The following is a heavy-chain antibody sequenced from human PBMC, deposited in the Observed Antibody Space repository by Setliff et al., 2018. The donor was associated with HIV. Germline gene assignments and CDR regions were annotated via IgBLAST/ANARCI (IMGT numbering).Heavy chain of an antibody. CDR1: GGSASNSRYY. CDR2: IHYNEKT. D-gene: IGHD3-22*01. V-gene: IGHV4-39*01. J-gene: IGHJ5*02. CDR3: ASRIYYYDSNNFLREEGFDP. Sequence: PSETLSLTCTVSGGSASNSRYYWAWIRQPPGKGLEYIGSIHYNEKTYYNPSLKSRVTISIDTSKNQFSLNLTSVTAADTAVYYCASRIYYYDSNNFLREEGFDPWGQGTLVT.